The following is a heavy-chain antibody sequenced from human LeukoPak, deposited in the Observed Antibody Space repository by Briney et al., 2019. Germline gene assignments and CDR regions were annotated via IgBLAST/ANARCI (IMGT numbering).Heavy chain of an antibody. D-gene: IGHD2-15*01. V-gene: IGHV4-34*01. CDR3: ARLLGDCSGGSCYFFDY. CDR1: GGSFSGYY. J-gene: IGHJ4*02. CDR2: IYYSGST. Sequence: SETLSLTCAVYGGSFSGYYWSWIRQPPGKGLEWIGNIYYSGSTYYNPSLKSRVAISVDTSKNQLSLKLSSVTAADTAVYYCARLLGDCSGGSCYFFDYWGQGTLVTVSS.